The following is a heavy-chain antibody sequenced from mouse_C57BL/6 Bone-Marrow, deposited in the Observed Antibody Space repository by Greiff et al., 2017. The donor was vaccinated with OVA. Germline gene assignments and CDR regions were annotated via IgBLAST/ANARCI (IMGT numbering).Heavy chain of an antibody. Sequence: VKLVESGAELARPGASVKLSCKASGYTFTSYGISWVKQRTGQGLEWIGEIYPRSGNTYYNEKFKGKATLTADKSSSTAYMELRSLTSEDSAVYFCERGGAITTVVATDYFDYWGQGTTLTVSS. CDR1: GYTFTSYG. CDR3: ERGGAITTVVATDYFDY. D-gene: IGHD1-1*01. CDR2: IYPRSGNT. V-gene: IGHV1-81*01. J-gene: IGHJ2*01.